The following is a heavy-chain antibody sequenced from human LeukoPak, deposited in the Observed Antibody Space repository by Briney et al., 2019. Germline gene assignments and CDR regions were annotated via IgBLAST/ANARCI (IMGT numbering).Heavy chain of an antibody. Sequence: SETLSLTCTVSGGSISSYYWSWIRQPAGKGLEWIGRIYTSGSTNYNPSPKSRVTMSVDTSKNQFSLKLSSVTAADTAVYYCARENYGSGSYYNARFFYFDYWGQGTLVTVSS. CDR3: ARENYGSGSYYNARFFYFDY. V-gene: IGHV4-4*07. CDR2: IYTSGST. CDR1: GGSISSYY. J-gene: IGHJ4*02. D-gene: IGHD3-10*01.